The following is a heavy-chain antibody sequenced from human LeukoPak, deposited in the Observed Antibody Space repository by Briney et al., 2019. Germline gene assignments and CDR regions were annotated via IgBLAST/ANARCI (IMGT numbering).Heavy chain of an antibody. CDR1: GSTVSTNY. D-gene: IGHD6-13*01. CDR3: ARESSSSWDYFDY. CDR2: TYTDGST. J-gene: IGHJ4*02. V-gene: IGHV3-53*04. Sequence: GGSLRLSCAAPGSTVSTNYMTWVRQAPGKGLEWVSVTYTDGSTYYADSVKGRFTISRHNSKNTVYLQMNSLRAEDTAVYYCARESSSSWDYFDYWGQGTLVTVSS.